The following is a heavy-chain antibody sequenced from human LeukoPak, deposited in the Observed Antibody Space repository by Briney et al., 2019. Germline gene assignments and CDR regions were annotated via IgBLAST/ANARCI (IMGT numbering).Heavy chain of an antibody. V-gene: IGHV1-69*06. J-gene: IGHJ1*01. CDR2: IIPIFGTA. D-gene: IGHD5-24*01. CDR3: ARRPVEMATIEPEYFQH. CDR1: GGTFSSYA. Sequence: SVEVSCKASGGTFSSYAISWVRQAPGQGLEWMGGIIPIFGTANYAQKFQGRVTITADKSTSTAYMELSSLRSEDTAVYYCARRPVEMATIEPEYFQHWGQGTLVTVSS.